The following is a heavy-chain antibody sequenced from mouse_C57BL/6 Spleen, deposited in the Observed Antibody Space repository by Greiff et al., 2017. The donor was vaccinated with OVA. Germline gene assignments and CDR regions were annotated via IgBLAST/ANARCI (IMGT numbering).Heavy chain of an antibody. Sequence: EVKLMESGAELVKPGASVKLSCTASGFNIKDYYMHWVKQRTEQGLEWIGRIDPEDGEPKYAPNFQGKATITADTSSNTAYLQLSSLTSEDTAVYYCARLATRAMDYWGQGTAVTVSS. CDR1: GFNIKDYY. D-gene: IGHD1-1*01. CDR2: IDPEDGEP. CDR3: ARLATRAMDY. V-gene: IGHV14-2*01. J-gene: IGHJ4*01.